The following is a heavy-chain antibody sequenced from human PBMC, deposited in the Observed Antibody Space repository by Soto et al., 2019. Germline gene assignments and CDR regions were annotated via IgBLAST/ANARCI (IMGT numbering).Heavy chain of an antibody. D-gene: IGHD5-12*01. Sequence: EVQLLESGEGLVQPGGSLRLSCAASGFMFSVYVMSWVRQAPGKGLEWVASIRGSGGSTYYADSVKGRFTISRDNSERTVHLQMNSLRAEDTAVYYCTRLGGYSGYDSADYWGQGTLVTVCS. CDR3: TRLGGYSGYDSADY. J-gene: IGHJ4*02. V-gene: IGHV3-23*01. CDR1: GFMFSVYV. CDR2: IRGSGGST.